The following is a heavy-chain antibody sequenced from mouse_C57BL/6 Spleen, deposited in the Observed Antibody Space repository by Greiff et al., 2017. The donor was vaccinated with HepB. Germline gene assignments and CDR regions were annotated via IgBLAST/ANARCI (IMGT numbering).Heavy chain of an antibody. J-gene: IGHJ3*01. CDR3: ARGNFTTVVEGAY. D-gene: IGHD1-1*01. Sequence: LQQPGAELVKPGASVKLSCKASGYTFTSYWMHWVKQRPGQGLEWIGMIHPNSGSTNYNEKFKSKATLTVDKSSSTAYMQLSSLTSEDSAVYYCARGNFTTVVEGAYWGQGTLVTVSA. V-gene: IGHV1-64*01. CDR1: GYTFTSYW. CDR2: IHPNSGST.